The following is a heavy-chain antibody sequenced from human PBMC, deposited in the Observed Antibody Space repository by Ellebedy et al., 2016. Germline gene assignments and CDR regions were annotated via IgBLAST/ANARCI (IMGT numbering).Heavy chain of an antibody. CDR1: GGTFSSYA. J-gene: IGHJ4*02. Sequence: SVKVSXKASGGTFSSYAISWVRQAPGQGLEWMGGIIPIFGTANYAQKFQGRVTITADESTSTAYMELSSLRSEDTAVYYCARVKFLGDFWSGYLDYWGQGTLVTVSS. CDR3: ARVKFLGDFWSGYLDY. D-gene: IGHD3-3*01. V-gene: IGHV1-69*13. CDR2: IIPIFGTA.